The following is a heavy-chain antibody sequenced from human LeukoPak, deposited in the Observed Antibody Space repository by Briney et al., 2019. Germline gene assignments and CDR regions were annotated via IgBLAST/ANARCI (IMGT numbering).Heavy chain of an antibody. CDR2: INPHDSDT. Sequence: GASLQIFCKGSGNSFINNWISWGRQLPGKGLEGMGMINPHDSDTHYSASLQGQVTISADTSTSTSSLHWSSLTASDTAIYYCAKRRLNVYEASPWDPGLWGRGTLVTVSS. J-gene: IGHJ2*01. D-gene: IGHD3-16*01. CDR3: AKRRLNVYEASPWDPGL. CDR1: GNSFINNW. V-gene: IGHV5-51*01.